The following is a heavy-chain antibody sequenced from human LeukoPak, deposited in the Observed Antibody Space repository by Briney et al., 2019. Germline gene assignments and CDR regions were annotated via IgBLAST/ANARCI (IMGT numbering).Heavy chain of an antibody. V-gene: IGHV3-30*03. J-gene: IGHJ4*02. CDR3: ASSLPRYSSSWYLFNY. Sequence: GRSLRLSCAVSGYTFSSYGMHWVRQAPDKGLEWVAVLSYDGSNKYYADSVKGRFTISRDNSKNTLYLQMNSLRAEDTAVYYCASSLPRYSSSWYLFNYWGQGTLVTVSS. D-gene: IGHD6-13*01. CDR1: GYTFSSYG. CDR2: LSYDGSNK.